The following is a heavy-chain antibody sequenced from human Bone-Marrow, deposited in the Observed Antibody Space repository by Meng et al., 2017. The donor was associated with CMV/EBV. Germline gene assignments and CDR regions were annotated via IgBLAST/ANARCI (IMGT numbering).Heavy chain of an antibody. CDR2: VNYSGET. CDR1: GGSFSDWF. Sequence: SETLSLTCAVYGGSFSDWFWSWIRQPPGKGLEWIGDVNYSGETNYNPSLKSRVTISVDTSKNQFSLKLNSVTAADTAVYYCARHGYGDYDSWGQGGRVTVSS. D-gene: IGHD4-17*01. J-gene: IGHJ5*01. CDR3: ARHGYGDYDS. V-gene: IGHV4-34*01.